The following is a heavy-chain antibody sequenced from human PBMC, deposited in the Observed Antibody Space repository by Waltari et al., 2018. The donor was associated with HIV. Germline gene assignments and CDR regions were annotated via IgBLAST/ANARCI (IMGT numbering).Heavy chain of an antibody. Sequence: QLQLREWGPGLCKPSEALSLTCTVSGGSIRSSSYYWGWIRQPPGKGREWIAFIYYSGSTSYHPSLQSLVTISVDTSKNQFSLTLSSVTAADTAVYYCARRPHGHFDYWGQGTLVTVSS. D-gene: IGHD2-8*01. V-gene: IGHV4-39*01. CDR2: IYYSGST. J-gene: IGHJ4*02. CDR1: GGSIRSSSYY. CDR3: ARRPHGHFDY.